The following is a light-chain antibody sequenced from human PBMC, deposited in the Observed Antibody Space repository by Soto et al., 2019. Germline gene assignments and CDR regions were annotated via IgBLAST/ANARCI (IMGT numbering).Light chain of an antibody. J-gene: IGKJ1*01. Sequence: DIQMTQSPSTLSASVGGRVTITCRASQSVGTWVAWYQQKPGKAPNLLIYGASNLESGVPSRFIGSGSGTEFTLTITTLQPDDFATYFCQLYNRNTWSFGPGTKVDI. V-gene: IGKV1-5*01. CDR2: GAS. CDR3: QLYNRNTWS. CDR1: QSVGTW.